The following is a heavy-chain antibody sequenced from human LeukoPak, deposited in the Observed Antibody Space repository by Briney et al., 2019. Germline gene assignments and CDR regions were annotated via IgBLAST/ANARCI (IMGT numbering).Heavy chain of an antibody. D-gene: IGHD3-22*01. V-gene: IGHV1-69*13. CDR1: GGXXSXYA. CDR3: ARDCTVEVVGSCYAFDI. Sequence: SVKVSCKASGGXXSXYAIXWVXXAPGQXLEWMGGIIPIFGTANYAQKFQGRVTITADESTSTAYMELSSLRSEDTAVYYCARDCTVEVVGSCYAFDIWGQGTMVTVSS. CDR2: IIPIFGTA. J-gene: IGHJ3*02.